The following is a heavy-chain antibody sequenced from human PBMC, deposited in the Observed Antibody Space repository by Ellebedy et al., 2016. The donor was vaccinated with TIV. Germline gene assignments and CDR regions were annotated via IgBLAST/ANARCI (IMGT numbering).Heavy chain of an antibody. CDR3: ARLLGEMGNYHGMDV. V-gene: IGHV3-23*01. D-gene: IGHD3-10*01. J-gene: IGHJ6*02. CDR1: GFTFSSYA. CDR2: ISGSGGST. Sequence: PGGSLRLSCAASGFTFSSYAMSWVRQAPGKGLEWVSTISGSGGSTRYADSVQCRFTISRDNSKNTLYLQMNSLRGEDTAVYYCARLLGEMGNYHGMDVWGQGTTVTVSS.